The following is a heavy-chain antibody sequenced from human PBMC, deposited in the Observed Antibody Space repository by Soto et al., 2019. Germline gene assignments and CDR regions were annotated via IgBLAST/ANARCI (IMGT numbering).Heavy chain of an antibody. D-gene: IGHD5-12*01. CDR2: INPNSGGT. Sequence: QVQLVQSGAEVKKPGASVKVSCKASGYTFTGYYMHWVRQAPGQGLEWMGWINPNSGGTNYAQKFQGWVTMTRDTSISTAYMELSRLRSDDTAVYYCARNGYSGYDFYYYYGMDVWGQGTTVTVSS. J-gene: IGHJ6*02. CDR3: ARNGYSGYDFYYYYGMDV. V-gene: IGHV1-2*04. CDR1: GYTFTGYY.